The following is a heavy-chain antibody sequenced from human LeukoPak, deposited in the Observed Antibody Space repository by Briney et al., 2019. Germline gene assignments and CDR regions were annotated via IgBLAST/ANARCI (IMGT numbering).Heavy chain of an antibody. D-gene: IGHD2-15*01. J-gene: IGHJ4*02. V-gene: IGHV3-7*01. CDR1: GFTFSSYW. CDR2: IKQDGSEK. Sequence: PGGSLRLSCAASGFTFSSYWMSWVRQAPGKGLEWVANIKQDGSEKYYVDSVKGRFTISRDSAKNSLYLQMSSLRAEDTAVYYCARDGKPDCSGGSCYSTSTFDYWGQGTLVTVSS. CDR3: ARDGKPDCSGGSCYSTSTFDY.